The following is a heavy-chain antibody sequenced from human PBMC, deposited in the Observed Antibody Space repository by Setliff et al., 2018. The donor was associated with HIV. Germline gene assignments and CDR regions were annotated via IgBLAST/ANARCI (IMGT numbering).Heavy chain of an antibody. Sequence: ASETLSLTCAVYGGSFSGYYWSWIRQPPGKGLEWIGEINHSGSTNYNPSLKSRVTISVDTSKNQFSLKLNSVTAADTAVYYCARSKISGSNHETYGFDVWGQGTTVTVSS. CDR1: GGSFSGYY. CDR2: INHSGST. J-gene: IGHJ6*02. D-gene: IGHD1-26*01. V-gene: IGHV4-34*01. CDR3: ARSKISGSNHETYGFDV.